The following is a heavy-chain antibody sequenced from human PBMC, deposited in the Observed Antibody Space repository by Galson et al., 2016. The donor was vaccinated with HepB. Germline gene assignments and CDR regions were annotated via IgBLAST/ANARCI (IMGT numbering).Heavy chain of an antibody. CDR1: GFAFSGHA. Sequence: SLRLSCAAFGFAFSGHAMSWVRQAPGKGLEWVATINNNDGSTYYADSVQGRFTISRDKSKNTLFLQMNSLRAEDTAVYYCAKDWSTTTCVQGCLDVWGQGTTVTVSS. J-gene: IGHJ6*02. CDR2: INNNDGST. V-gene: IGHV3-23*01. D-gene: IGHD3-10*02. CDR3: AKDWSTTTCVQGCLDV.